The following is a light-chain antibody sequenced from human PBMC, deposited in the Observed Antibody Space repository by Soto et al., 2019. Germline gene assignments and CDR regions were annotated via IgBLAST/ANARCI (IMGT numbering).Light chain of an antibody. Sequence: DIVLKQSPGTVSLSPGERATLSYSGSQSVSSSYLAWYQQQHGQAPTLLIYGASSRATGIPDRFSGSGSGTDFTLTISRLEPEDFVVYYCQQYDSSPLITCGQGTRGEIK. V-gene: IGKV3-20*01. CDR3: QQYDSSPLIT. CDR1: QSVSSSY. J-gene: IGKJ5*01. CDR2: GAS.